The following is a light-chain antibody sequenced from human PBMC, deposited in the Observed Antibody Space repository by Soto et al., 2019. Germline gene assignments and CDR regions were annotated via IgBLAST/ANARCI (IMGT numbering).Light chain of an antibody. CDR2: SGS. V-gene: IGKV3-20*01. CDR3: QQYGISLYT. Sequence: EIVLTQSPGTLSLSPGETATLSCRASQSVSSSYLAWYQQKPGQAPRLLIYSGSTRATGIPDRFSVSGSGTDFALTITILEPEDFAVYYCQQYGISLYTFCQGTKVEIK. CDR1: QSVSSSY. J-gene: IGKJ2*01.